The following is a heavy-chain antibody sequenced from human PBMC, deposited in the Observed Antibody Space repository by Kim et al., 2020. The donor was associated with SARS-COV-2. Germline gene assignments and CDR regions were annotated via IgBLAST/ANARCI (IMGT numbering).Heavy chain of an antibody. CDR2: INHSGST. CDR3: ASDTSSSWPIDAFDI. J-gene: IGHJ3*02. V-gene: IGHV4-34*01. Sequence: SETLSLTCAVYGGSFSGYYWSWIRQPPGKGLEWIGEINHSGSTNYNPSLKSRVTISVDTSKNQFSLKLSSVTAADTAVYYCASDTSSSWPIDAFDIWGQGPMVTVSS. CDR1: GGSFSGYY. D-gene: IGHD6-13*01.